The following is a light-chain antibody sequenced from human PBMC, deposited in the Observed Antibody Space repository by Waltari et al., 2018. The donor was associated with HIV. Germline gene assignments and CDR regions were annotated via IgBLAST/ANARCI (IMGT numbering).Light chain of an antibody. Sequence: EIVLTQSPGTLSLSPGERATLSCRASQSINSNYLAWYQQKPGQAPGLLIYGASSRATGIPDRFSGSGSGTDFTLSISRLEPEDFAVYYCQQYGSSPQSFGQGTKLEIK. CDR3: QQYGSSPQS. CDR1: QSINSNY. J-gene: IGKJ2*03. CDR2: GAS. V-gene: IGKV3-20*01.